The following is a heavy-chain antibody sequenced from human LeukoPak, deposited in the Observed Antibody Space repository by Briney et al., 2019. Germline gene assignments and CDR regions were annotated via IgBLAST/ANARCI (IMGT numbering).Heavy chain of an antibody. J-gene: IGHJ6*03. Sequence: SVKVSCKASGYTFTSYGISWVRQAPGQGLEWMGRIIPIFGTANYAQKFQGRVTITADESTSTAYMELSSLRSEDTAVYYCARGGRGVVIDGYYYMDVWGKGTTVTVSS. CDR3: ARGGRGVVIDGYYYMDV. D-gene: IGHD3-3*01. CDR2: IIPIFGTA. V-gene: IGHV1-69*13. CDR1: GYTFTSYG.